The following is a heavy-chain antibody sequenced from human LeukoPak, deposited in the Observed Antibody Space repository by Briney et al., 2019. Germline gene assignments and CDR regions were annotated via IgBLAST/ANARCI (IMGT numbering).Heavy chain of an antibody. CDR3: ARVTYYYFWSASYP. J-gene: IGHJ5*02. CDR1: GGSISSYY. V-gene: IGHV4-59*07. CDR2: VYYSGST. Sequence: SDTLSLTCTVSGGSISSYYWSWIRQPPGKGLEWIGYVYYSGSTNYNPPLKSRVTISVDTSKNQFSLKLSSVTAADTAVYYCARVTYYYFWSASYPWGQGTLVTVSS. D-gene: IGHD3-3*01.